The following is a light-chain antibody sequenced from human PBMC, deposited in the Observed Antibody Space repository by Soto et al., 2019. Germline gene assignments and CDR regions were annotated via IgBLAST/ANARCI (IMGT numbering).Light chain of an antibody. V-gene: IGKV3D-20*02. Sequence: EIVLTPSLGNLSSSPGERATLSCRSIQSLSSSYLAWYQQKPAQAHRLIIYGASSRATGIPDRFSGSGCATDFTPTISSLQPADFAVYYCQQRSNCPTLTFGGGTKVDIK. CDR2: GAS. J-gene: IGKJ4*01. CDR1: QSLSSSY. CDR3: QQRSNCPTLT.